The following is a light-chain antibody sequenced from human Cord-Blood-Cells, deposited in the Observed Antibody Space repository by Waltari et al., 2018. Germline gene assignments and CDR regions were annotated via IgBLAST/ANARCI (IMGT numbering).Light chain of an antibody. CDR2: DAS. J-gene: IGLJ3*02. V-gene: IGLV2-14*01. Sequence: QSALTQPASVSGSPGQSITISCTGTSSDVGGYNYVPWYQQHPGKAPKLMIYDASKRPSGVSNRFSGSKSGNTASLTISGLQAEDEADYYCSSYTSSSTWVFGGGTKLTVL. CDR3: SSYTSSSTWV. CDR1: SSDVGGYNY.